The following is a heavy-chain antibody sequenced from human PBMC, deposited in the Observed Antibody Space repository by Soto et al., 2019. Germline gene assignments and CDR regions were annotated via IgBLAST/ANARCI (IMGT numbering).Heavy chain of an antibody. Sequence: PSETLSLTCTVSGGSISSGGYYWSWIRQHPGKGLEWIGYIYYSGSTYYNPSLKSRVTISVDTSKNQFSLRLSSVTAADTAVYYCARDEYGDYVVGYWGQGTLVTVSS. D-gene: IGHD4-17*01. V-gene: IGHV4-31*03. J-gene: IGHJ4*02. CDR1: GGSISSGGYY. CDR2: IYYSGST. CDR3: ARDEYGDYVVGY.